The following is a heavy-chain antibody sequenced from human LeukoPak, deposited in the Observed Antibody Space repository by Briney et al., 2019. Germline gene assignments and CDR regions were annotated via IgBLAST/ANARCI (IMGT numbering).Heavy chain of an antibody. D-gene: IGHD6-19*01. CDR1: EFTFSSYA. V-gene: IGHV3-30*04. CDR3: ARVSEAVAGYYFDY. J-gene: IGHJ4*02. CDR2: ISYDGSNK. Sequence: GGSLRLSCAASEFTFSSYAMHWVRQAPGKGLEWVAVISYDGSNKYYADSVKGRFTISRDNSKNTLYLQMNSLRAEDTAVYYCARVSEAVAGYYFDYWGQGTLVTVSS.